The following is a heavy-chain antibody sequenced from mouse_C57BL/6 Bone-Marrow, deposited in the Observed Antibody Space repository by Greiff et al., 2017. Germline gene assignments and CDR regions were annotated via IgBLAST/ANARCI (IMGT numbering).Heavy chain of an antibody. CDR3: ARPRFYGNSWFAY. CDR2: ISSGSSTI. Sequence: EVHLVESGGGLVKPGGSLKLSCAASGFTFSDYGMHWVRQAPEKGLEWVAYISSGSSTIYYADTVKGRFTISRDNAKNTLFLQMTSLRSEDTAMYYCARPRFYGNSWFAYWGQGTLVTDSA. CDR1: GFTFSDYG. V-gene: IGHV5-17*01. D-gene: IGHD2-1*01. J-gene: IGHJ3*01.